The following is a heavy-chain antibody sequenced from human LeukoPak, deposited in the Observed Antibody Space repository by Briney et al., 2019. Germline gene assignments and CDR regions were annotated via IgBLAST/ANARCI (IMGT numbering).Heavy chain of an antibody. J-gene: IGHJ4*02. CDR1: GFTFSSYS. D-gene: IGHD3-16*01. CDR3: ARGAPYLDY. Sequence: GGSLRLSCAASGFTFSSYSMNWVRQAPGKGLEWISYISSSSTTIYYADSVKGRFTISRDNAKNSLYLQMNSLRAEDTAVYYCARGAPYLDYWGQGTLVTVSS. CDR2: ISSSSTTI. V-gene: IGHV3-48*04.